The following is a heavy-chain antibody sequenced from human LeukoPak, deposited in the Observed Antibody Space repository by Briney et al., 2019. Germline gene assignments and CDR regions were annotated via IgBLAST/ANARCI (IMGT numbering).Heavy chain of an antibody. J-gene: IGHJ5*01. V-gene: IGHV3-23*01. D-gene: IGHD4-11*01. Sequence: GGSLRLSCVASGFTFSSYAMDWVRQAPGEGLEWVSAISGSGGNTYYADSVKGRFTISRDHSKTTLFLQMNSLRAEDTAVYYCAKDLHDYGNYVGWFDSWGQGTLVTVSS. CDR3: AKDLHDYGNYVGWFDS. CDR2: ISGSGGNT. CDR1: GFTFSSYA.